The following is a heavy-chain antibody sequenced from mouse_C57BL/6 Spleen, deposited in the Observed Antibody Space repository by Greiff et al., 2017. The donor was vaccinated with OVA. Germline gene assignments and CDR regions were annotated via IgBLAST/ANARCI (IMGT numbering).Heavy chain of an antibody. V-gene: IGHV1-69*01. CDR2: IDPSDSYT. Sequence: QVQLQQPGAELVMPGASVKLSCKASGYTFTSYWMHWVKQRPGQGLEWIGEIDPSDSYTNYNQKFKGKSTLTVDKSSSTAYMQLSSLTSEDSAVDYCARQDGSNYFDYWGQGTTLTVSS. J-gene: IGHJ2*01. CDR1: GYTFTSYW. D-gene: IGHD1-1*01. CDR3: ARQDGSNYFDY.